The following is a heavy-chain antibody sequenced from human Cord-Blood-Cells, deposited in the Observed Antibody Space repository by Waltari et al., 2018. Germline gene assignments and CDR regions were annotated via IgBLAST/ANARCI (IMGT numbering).Heavy chain of an antibody. J-gene: IGHJ3*02. Sequence: EVQLVESGGGLVQPGGSLRLSCAASGFTVSSNYMSWVRQAPGKGLEWGSVIYGGGSTYDADSVKGRFTISRHNSKNTLYLQMNSLRAEDTAVYYCARDRGHDAFDIWGQGTMVTVSS. CDR1: GFTVSSNY. D-gene: IGHD3-10*01. CDR2: IYGGGST. CDR3: ARDRGHDAFDI. V-gene: IGHV3-53*04.